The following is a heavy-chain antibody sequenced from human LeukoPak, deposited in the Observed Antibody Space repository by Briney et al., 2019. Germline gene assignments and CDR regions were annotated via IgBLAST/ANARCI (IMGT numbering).Heavy chain of an antibody. D-gene: IGHD2-15*01. Sequence: GESLKISCKGSGYSFTSYWIGWVRQMPGKGLEWMGIIYPGDSDTRYSPSFQGQVTISADKSISTAYLQWSSLKASDTAMYYCASHGRYCSGGSCAVRYWGQGTLVTVSS. J-gene: IGHJ4*02. CDR2: IYPGDSDT. CDR3: ASHGRYCSGGSCAVRY. V-gene: IGHV5-51*01. CDR1: GYSFTSYW.